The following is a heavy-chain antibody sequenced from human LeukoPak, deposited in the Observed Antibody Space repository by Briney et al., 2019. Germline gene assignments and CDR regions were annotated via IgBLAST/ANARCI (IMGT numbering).Heavy chain of an antibody. CDR1: GGSLSSSNW. V-gene: IGHV4-4*02. CDR2: IYHSGNS. CDR3: ATFVFYYSGMDV. D-gene: IGHD2/OR15-2a*01. Sequence: SGTLSLTCTVSGGSLSSSNWWSWVRQPPGKGLEWIGEIYHSGNSIYNPSLKSRVTMSIDKSKNQFSLKLSSVTAADTALYYCATFVFYYSGMDVWGPGTTVTVSS. J-gene: IGHJ6*01.